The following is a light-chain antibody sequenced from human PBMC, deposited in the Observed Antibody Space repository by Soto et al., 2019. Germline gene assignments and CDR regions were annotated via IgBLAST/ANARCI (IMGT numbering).Light chain of an antibody. J-gene: IGKJ4*01. CDR2: GAS. CDR3: QQYDAWPPGT. V-gene: IGKV3-15*01. CDR1: RSIDTY. Sequence: DIVMTQSPAFLSASLGEIVTLSCRASRSIDTYLAWFQHKLGQPPRLLIFGASTRAAGVPPRFSGGGSGTEFTLTITSLRSEDFAVYFCQQYDAWPPGTFGGGTTVEI.